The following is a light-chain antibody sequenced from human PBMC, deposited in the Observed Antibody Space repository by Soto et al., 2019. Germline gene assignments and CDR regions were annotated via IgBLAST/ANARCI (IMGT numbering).Light chain of an antibody. CDR2: EVS. Sequence: QSALTQPGSVSGSPGQSISISCTGTSSDVGGYNYVSWYQQHPGKAPKLMIYEVSNRPSGVSNRFSGSKSGNTASLTISGLQAEDEADYYCSSITSTSTYVFGAGTKVTVL. CDR1: SSDVGGYNY. V-gene: IGLV2-14*01. J-gene: IGLJ1*01. CDR3: SSITSTSTYV.